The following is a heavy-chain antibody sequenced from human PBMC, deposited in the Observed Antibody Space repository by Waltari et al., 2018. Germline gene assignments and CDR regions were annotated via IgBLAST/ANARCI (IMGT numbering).Heavy chain of an antibody. CDR2: ISGSGATT. Sequence: EVQLLESGGGLVQTGGSLRLSCAASGFTFSTYAMTWVRQAPGRGLAWISGISGSGATTYYADSGKGRFTISRDNSKNLLYLQMNSLRAEDTAIYYGAKDINSDFWSGYSGTFNYWGQGTLVTVSS. D-gene: IGHD3-3*01. J-gene: IGHJ4*02. CDR1: GFTFSTYA. CDR3: AKDINSDFWSGYSGTFNY. V-gene: IGHV3-23*01.